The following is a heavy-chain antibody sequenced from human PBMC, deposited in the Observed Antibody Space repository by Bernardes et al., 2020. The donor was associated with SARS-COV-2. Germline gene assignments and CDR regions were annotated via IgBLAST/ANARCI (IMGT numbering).Heavy chain of an antibody. CDR1: GYTLTELS. J-gene: IGHJ4*02. D-gene: IGHD2-21*01. Sequence: ASVKVSCKVSGYTLTELSMHWVRQAPGQGFEWMGWISPKSGATNYAQKFQGRVTMTRDTAISTEYMQLSRLTSDDTAVYYCARTFYYDRGGDSVFDQWGQGTLVSVSS. CDR3: ARTFYYDRGGDSVFDQ. CDR2: ISPKSGAT. V-gene: IGHV1-2*02.